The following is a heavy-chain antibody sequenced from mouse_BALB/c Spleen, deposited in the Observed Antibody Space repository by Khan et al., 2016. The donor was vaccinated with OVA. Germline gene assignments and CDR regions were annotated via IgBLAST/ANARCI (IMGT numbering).Heavy chain of an antibody. Sequence: VQLKQSGPDLVKPGASVKISCKASGYSFTLYYLSWVKQTHGESLEWIGRVNPNNGDTTYNQKFKGKAILTVDKSSNTAYMDLRSLTSEDSAVYYCARGYDFFAYWGQGTLVTVSA. V-gene: IGHV1-26*01. CDR2: VNPNNGDT. J-gene: IGHJ3*01. D-gene: IGHD2-14*01. CDR1: GYSFTLYY. CDR3: ARGYDFFAY.